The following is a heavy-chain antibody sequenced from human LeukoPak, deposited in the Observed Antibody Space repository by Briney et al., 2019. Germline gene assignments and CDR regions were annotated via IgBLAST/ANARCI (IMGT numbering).Heavy chain of an antibody. Sequence: SETLTLTCAVYGGSFSGYYWSWIRQPPGKGPEWIGEISHSGSTNYNPSLKSRVTISVDTSKNQFSLKLSSVTAADTAVYYCARGRGYYDILTGLYYYYYYGMDVWGQGTTVTVSS. CDR2: ISHSGST. CDR3: ARGRGYYDILTGLYYYYYYGMDV. J-gene: IGHJ6*02. V-gene: IGHV4-34*01. CDR1: GGSFSGYY. D-gene: IGHD3-9*01.